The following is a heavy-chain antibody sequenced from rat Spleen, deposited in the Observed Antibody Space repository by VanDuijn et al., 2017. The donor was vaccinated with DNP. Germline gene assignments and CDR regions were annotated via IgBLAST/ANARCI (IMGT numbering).Heavy chain of an antibody. CDR2: INKDGSTM. J-gene: IGHJ2*01. CDR3: TRTTLPYYLDY. Sequence: MQLKESGPGLVQPSQTLSLTCTVAGSSLTIYNMHWVRQAPGKGLEWIGEINKDGSTMNYTPSLKEKFTISRDNVQDTLYLQMSKLGSEDTAIYYCTRTTLPYYLDYWGQGVMVTVST. V-gene: IGHV4-2*01. D-gene: IGHD1-10*01. CDR1: GSSLTIYN.